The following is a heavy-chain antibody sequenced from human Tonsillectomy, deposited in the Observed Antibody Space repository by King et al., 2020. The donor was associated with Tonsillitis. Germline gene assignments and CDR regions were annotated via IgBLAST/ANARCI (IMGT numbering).Heavy chain of an antibody. J-gene: IGHJ4*02. CDR1: GLTFRRYA. D-gene: IGHD3-10*01. Sequence: VQLVESGGGLVQPGGSLRLSCAASGLTFRRYAMSWFRQAPGKGLEWVSSISDIGGSTYYADSVKGRLTISRDNSKKTLYLQMNSLRAEDTAVYYCAIPGAGFYFDYWGQGTLVTVSS. CDR2: ISDIGGST. CDR3: AIPGAGFYFDY. V-gene: IGHV3-23*04.